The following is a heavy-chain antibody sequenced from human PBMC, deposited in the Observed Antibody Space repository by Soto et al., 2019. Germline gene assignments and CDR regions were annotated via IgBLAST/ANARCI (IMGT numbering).Heavy chain of an antibody. V-gene: IGHV1-18*01. CDR3: ARFADYGDYLGWFDP. CDR1: GYTFTSYG. J-gene: IGHJ5*02. Sequence: QVQLVQSGAEVKKPGASVKVSCKASGYTFTSYGISWVRQAPGQGLEWMGWISAYNGNTNYAQKLQARVIMTTARSTGTAYMELRSLCADDTAVYYCARFADYGDYLGWFDPWGQGTLVTVSS. CDR2: ISAYNGNT. D-gene: IGHD4-17*01.